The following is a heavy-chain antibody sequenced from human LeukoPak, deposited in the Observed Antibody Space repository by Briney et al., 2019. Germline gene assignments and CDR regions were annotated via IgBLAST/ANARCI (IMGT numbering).Heavy chain of an antibody. CDR3: AGETAVAGYVDY. D-gene: IGHD6-19*01. Sequence: SETLSLACTVSGYSISSGYYWGWIRQSPGKGLEWIGSIHHSGSTYYNPSLKSRVTISVDTSKNQLSLKLSSVTAADTTVYYCAGETAVAGYVDYWGQGTLVTVSS. V-gene: IGHV4-38-2*02. CDR2: IHHSGST. CDR1: GYSISSGYY. J-gene: IGHJ4*02.